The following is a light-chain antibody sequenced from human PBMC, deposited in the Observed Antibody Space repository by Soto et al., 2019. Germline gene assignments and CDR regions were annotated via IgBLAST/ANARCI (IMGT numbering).Light chain of an antibody. V-gene: IGLV2-11*01. CDR3: CSYAGTYTLGV. CDR1: SSDVGGYSF. CDR2: DVT. J-gene: IGLJ1*01. Sequence: QSVLTQPRSVSGSPGQSVTISCTGTSSDVGGYSFVSWYQQRPGKAPKLIIYDVTKRPSGVPDRFSGSKSDNTASLTISGLLSEDEADYYCCSYAGTYTLGVFGTGTKLTVL.